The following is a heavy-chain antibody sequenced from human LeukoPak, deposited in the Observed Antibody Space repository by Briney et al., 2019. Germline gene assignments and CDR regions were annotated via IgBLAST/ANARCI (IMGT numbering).Heavy chain of an antibody. V-gene: IGHV2-70*11. Sequence: SGPALVKPTQTLTLTCTFSGFSLSTSGMCVSWIRQPPGKALEWLARIDWDDDKYYSTSLKTRLTISKDTSKNRVVLTMTNMDPVDTATYYCARHRYGGNSEAFDIWGQGTMVTVSS. CDR2: IDWDDDK. D-gene: IGHD4-23*01. J-gene: IGHJ3*02. CDR1: GFSLSTSGMC. CDR3: ARHRYGGNSEAFDI.